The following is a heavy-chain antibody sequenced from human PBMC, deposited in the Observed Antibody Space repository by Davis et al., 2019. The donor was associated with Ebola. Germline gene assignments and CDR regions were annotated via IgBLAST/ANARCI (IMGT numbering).Heavy chain of an antibody. CDR3: ARVDCSSTSCLFWFDP. CDR2: ISAYNGNT. J-gene: IGHJ5*02. D-gene: IGHD2-2*01. Sequence: ASVKVSCKASGYTFTSYGISWVRQAPGQGLEWMGWISAYNGNTNYAQKLQGRVTMTTDTSTSTAYMELRSLRSDDTAVYYCARVDCSSTSCLFWFDPWGQGTLVTVSS. V-gene: IGHV1-18*01. CDR1: GYTFTSYG.